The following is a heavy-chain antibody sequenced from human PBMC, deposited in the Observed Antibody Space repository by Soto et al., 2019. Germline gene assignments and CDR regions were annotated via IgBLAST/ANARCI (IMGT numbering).Heavy chain of an antibody. V-gene: IGHV5-51*01. Sequence: GESLKISCKGSGYSFTSYWIGWARQMPGKGLEWMGIIYPGDSDTRYSPSFQGQVTISADKSISTAYLQWSSLKASDTAMYYCARSAYSSSWENYYYYGMDVWGQGTTVTVSS. CDR3: ARSAYSSSWENYYYYGMDV. J-gene: IGHJ6*02. CDR1: GYSFTSYW. D-gene: IGHD6-13*01. CDR2: IYPGDSDT.